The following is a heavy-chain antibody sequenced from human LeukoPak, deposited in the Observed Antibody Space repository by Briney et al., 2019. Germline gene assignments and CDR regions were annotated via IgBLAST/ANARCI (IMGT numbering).Heavy chain of an antibody. CDR3: ARDWGQMATNRMDY. Sequence: GGSLRLSCAASGFTFSSYWMSWVRQAPGKGLEWVAIIKHDGSEKYYVDSVKGRFTISRDNAKNSLYLQMNSLRAEDTAAYYCARDWGQMATNRMDYWGQGTLVTVSS. CDR1: GFTFSSYW. CDR2: IKHDGSEK. J-gene: IGHJ4*02. D-gene: IGHD5-24*01. V-gene: IGHV3-7*01.